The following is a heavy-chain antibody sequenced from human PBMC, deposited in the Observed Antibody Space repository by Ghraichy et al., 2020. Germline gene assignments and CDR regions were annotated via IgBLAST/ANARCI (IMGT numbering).Heavy chain of an antibody. Sequence: ASVKVSCKASGYTFTSYGISWVRQAPGQGLEWMGWISAYNGNTNYAQKLQGRVTMTTDTSTSTAYMELRSLRSDDTAVYYCARDDHIWVGSGSSLDYWGQGTLVTVSS. V-gene: IGHV1-18*01. CDR3: ARDDHIWVGSGSSLDY. CDR1: GYTFTSYG. D-gene: IGHD3-10*01. CDR2: ISAYNGNT. J-gene: IGHJ4*02.